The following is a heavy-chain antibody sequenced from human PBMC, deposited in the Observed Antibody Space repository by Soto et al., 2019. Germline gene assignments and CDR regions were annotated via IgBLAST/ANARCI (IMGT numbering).Heavy chain of an antibody. D-gene: IGHD2-15*01. CDR1: GYTFTSYD. Sequence: ASVKVSCKASGYTFTSYDINWVRQAPGQGLEWVGWINPTSEYTAHAQKFQGRVTLTREISTATAYMELSSLTSEDTAVYFCARQVHPGYSSGWGPGTQVTVS. J-gene: IGHJ4*02. CDR3: ARQVHPGYSSG. V-gene: IGHV1-8*01. CDR2: INPTSEYT.